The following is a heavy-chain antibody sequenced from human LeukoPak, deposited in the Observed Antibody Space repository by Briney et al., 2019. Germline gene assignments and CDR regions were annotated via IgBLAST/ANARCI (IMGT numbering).Heavy chain of an antibody. CDR1: GGTFSSYA. CDR3: AREISDYDSSGYFGCAFDI. J-gene: IGHJ3*02. D-gene: IGHD3-22*01. V-gene: IGHV1-69*13. CDR2: IIPIFGTA. Sequence: SVKVSCKASGGTFSSYAISWVRQAPGQGLEWMGGIIPIFGTANYAQKFQGRVTITADESTSTAYMELSSLRSEDTAVYYCAREISDYDSSGYFGCAFDIWGQGTMVTVSS.